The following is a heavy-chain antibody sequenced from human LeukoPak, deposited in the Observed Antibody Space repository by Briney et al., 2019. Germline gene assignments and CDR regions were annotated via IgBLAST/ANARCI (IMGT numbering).Heavy chain of an antibody. J-gene: IGHJ4*02. Sequence: GGALRLSCAASGFTFSNAWMSWVRQAPGKGLEWVGRIKSKTDGGTTDYAARVKGRFTISRDDSENTLYVHMNSLKTEDTAVYYCTTRQRIATVVIPGVWGQGTLVTVSS. CDR3: TTRQRIATVVIPGV. D-gene: IGHD4-23*01. CDR2: IKSKTDGGTT. CDR1: GFTFSNAW. V-gene: IGHV3-15*01.